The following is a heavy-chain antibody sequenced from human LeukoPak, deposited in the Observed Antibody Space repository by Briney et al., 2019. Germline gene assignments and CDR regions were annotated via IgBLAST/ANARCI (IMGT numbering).Heavy chain of an antibody. CDR2: ISYDGSNK. Sequence: GRSLRLSCAASGFTFSSYGMHWVRQAPGKGLEWVAVISYDGSNKYYADSVKGRFTISRDNSKNTLYLQMNSLRAEDTAVYYCAKLDVTRHKDGAFDIWGQATMVTVSS. D-gene: IGHD5-24*01. CDR1: GFTFSSYG. V-gene: IGHV3-30*18. CDR3: AKLDVTRHKDGAFDI. J-gene: IGHJ3*02.